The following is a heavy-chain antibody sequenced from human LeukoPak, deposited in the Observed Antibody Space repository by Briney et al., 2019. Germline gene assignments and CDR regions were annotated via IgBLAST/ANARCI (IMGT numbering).Heavy chain of an antibody. J-gene: IGHJ4*02. CDR2: ISGSGGST. CDR3: TIYDYVWGSLDY. V-gene: IGHV3-23*01. CDR1: GFTFSSYA. Sequence: GGSLRLSCAASGFTFSSYAMSWVRQAPGKGLEWVSAISGSGGSTYYADSVKGRFTISRDNSKNTLYLQMNSLRAEDTAVYYCTIYDYVWGSLDYWGQGTLVTVSS. D-gene: IGHD3-16*01.